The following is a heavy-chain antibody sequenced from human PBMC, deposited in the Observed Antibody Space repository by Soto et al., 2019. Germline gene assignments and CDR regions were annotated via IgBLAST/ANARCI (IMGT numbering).Heavy chain of an antibody. Sequence: EVQLVESGGGLVQPGGSLKLSCAASGFTFSGSAMHWVRQASGKGLEWVGRIRSKANSYATAYAASVKGRFTISRDDSKSTVYLQMNSLKTEDTAVYYCTRPHGYCSGGSCYYWYFDLWGRGTLVTVSS. CDR2: IRSKANSYAT. J-gene: IGHJ2*01. V-gene: IGHV3-73*01. D-gene: IGHD2-15*01. CDR1: GFTFSGSA. CDR3: TRPHGYCSGGSCYYWYFDL.